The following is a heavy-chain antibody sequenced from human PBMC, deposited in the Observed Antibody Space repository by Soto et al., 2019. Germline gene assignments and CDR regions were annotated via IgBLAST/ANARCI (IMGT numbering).Heavy chain of an antibody. CDR2: IYYSGST. CDR1: GGSISSGGYS. CDR3: AGERIPPGIVVLPAARRLRKGRNNWFDP. J-gene: IGHJ5*02. D-gene: IGHD2-2*01. Sequence: SETLSLTCSVSGGSISSGGYSWNWIRQHTGKGLEWIGYIYYSGSTYYNPSLKSRVTISVDTSKNQFSLKLSSVTAADTAVYYCAGERIPPGIVVLPAARRLRKGRNNWFDPWGQGTLVTVSS. V-gene: IGHV4-31*03.